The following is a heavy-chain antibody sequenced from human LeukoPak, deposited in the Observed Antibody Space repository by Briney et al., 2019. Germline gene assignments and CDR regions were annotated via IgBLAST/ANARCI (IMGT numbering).Heavy chain of an antibody. CDR1: GGSFSGYY. J-gene: IGHJ3*02. Sequence: TASETLSLTCAVYGGSFSGYYWSWIRQPPGKGLEWIGEINHSGSTNYNPSLKSRVTISVDTSKNQFSLKLSSVTAADTAVYYCASLDYGPRGAFDIWGQGTMVTVSS. V-gene: IGHV4-34*01. D-gene: IGHD4-17*01. CDR2: INHSGST. CDR3: ASLDYGPRGAFDI.